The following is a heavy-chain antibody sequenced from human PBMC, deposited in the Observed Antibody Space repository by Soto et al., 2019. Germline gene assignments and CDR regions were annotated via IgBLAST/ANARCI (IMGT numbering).Heavy chain of an antibody. CDR3: ARDGGGSYPQYYFDY. CDR1: CFTFSRYV. V-gene: IGHV3-33*01. Sequence: GSLRRSCAACCFTFSRYVMHCVRQAPGKGLEWVAVIWYDGSNKYYADSVKGRFTISRDNSKNTLYLQMNSLRAEDTAVYYCARDGGGSYPQYYFDYWGQGTLVTVSS. D-gene: IGHD1-26*01. J-gene: IGHJ4*02. CDR2: IWYDGSNK.